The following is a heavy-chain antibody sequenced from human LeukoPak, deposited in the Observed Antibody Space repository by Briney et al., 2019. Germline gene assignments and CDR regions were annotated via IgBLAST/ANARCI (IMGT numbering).Heavy chain of an antibody. V-gene: IGHV1-18*01. CDR1: GYTFTSYG. J-gene: IGHJ6*03. Sequence: GASVKVSCKASGYTFTSYGISWVRQAPGQGLEWMGWISAYNGNTNYAQKLQGRVTMTTDTSTSTAYMELRSLRSDDTAVYYCARDPPRWPQPYYYYYYMDVWGKGTTVTVSS. CDR3: ARDPPRWPQPYYYYYYMDV. CDR2: ISAYNGNT. D-gene: IGHD1-1*01.